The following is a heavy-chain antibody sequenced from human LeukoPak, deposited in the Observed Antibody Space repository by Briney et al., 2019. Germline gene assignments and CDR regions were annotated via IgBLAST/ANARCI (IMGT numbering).Heavy chain of an antibody. J-gene: IGHJ4*02. CDR3: AREIVGATTASPNFDY. Sequence: GGSLRLSCAASGFTYSSCGMHWVRQAPGKGLEWVANIKQDGSEKYYVDSVKGRFTISRDNAKNSLYLQMNSLRAEDTAVCYCAREIVGATTASPNFDYWGQGTLVTVSS. CDR2: IKQDGSEK. D-gene: IGHD1-26*01. V-gene: IGHV3-7*01. CDR1: GFTYSSCG.